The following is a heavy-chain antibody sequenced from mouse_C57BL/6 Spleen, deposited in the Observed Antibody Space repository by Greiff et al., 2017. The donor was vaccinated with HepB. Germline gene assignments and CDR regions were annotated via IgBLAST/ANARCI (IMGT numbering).Heavy chain of an antibody. Sequence: QVTLKVSGPGILQPSQTLSLTCSFSGFSLSTFGMGVGWIRQPSGKGLEWLAHIWWDDDKYYNPALKSRPTISKDTSKNQVFLKIDNVDTADTATYYCARMITTEGYYYAMDYWGQGTSVTVSS. CDR1: GFSLSTFGMG. CDR2: IWWDDDK. D-gene: IGHD2-4*01. CDR3: ARMITTEGYYYAMDY. V-gene: IGHV8-8*01. J-gene: IGHJ4*01.